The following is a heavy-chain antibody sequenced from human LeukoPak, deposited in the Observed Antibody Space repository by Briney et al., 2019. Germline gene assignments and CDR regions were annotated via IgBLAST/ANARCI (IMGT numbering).Heavy chain of an antibody. J-gene: IGHJ5*02. CDR2: IIPILGIA. CDR1: GGTFSSYA. CDR3: ARDGEIAVPPRDYNWFDP. D-gene: IGHD6-19*01. V-gene: IGHV1-69*04. Sequence: SVKVSCKASGGTFSSYAISWVRQAPGQGLEWMGRIIPILGIANYAQKFQGRVTITADKSTSTAYMELSSLRSEDTAVYYCARDGEIAVPPRDYNWFDPWGQGTLVTVSS.